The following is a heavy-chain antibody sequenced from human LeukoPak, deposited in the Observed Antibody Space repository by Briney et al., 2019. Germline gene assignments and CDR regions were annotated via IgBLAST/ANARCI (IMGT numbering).Heavy chain of an antibody. J-gene: IGHJ3*02. CDR1: GGSISGYY. D-gene: IGHD3-22*01. CDR2: MYYSGST. V-gene: IGHV4-59*08. Sequence: KPSETLSLTCTVSGGSISGYYRSWIRQSPGKGLVWIGYMYYSGSTNYNPSLKSRVTMSVDMSKNQFSLKLSSVTAADTALYYCARHFTYYYDSSGYPRDAFDIWGQGTMVTVSS. CDR3: ARHFTYYYDSSGYPRDAFDI.